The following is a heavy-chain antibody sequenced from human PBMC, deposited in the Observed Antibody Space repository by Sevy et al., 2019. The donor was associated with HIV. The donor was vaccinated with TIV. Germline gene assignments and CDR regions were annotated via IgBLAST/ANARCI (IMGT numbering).Heavy chain of an antibody. CDR2: IWYDGSNK. Sequence: GGSLRFSCAAAGFTFSSYGMHWVRQAPGKGLEWVAVIWYDGSNKFYADSVKGRFTISRDNSKNTLYLQMNSLRAEDTAVYYCAKVEAAAGWGFYYYYYMDVWGKGTTVTVSS. J-gene: IGHJ6*03. V-gene: IGHV3-33*06. CDR1: GFTFSSYG. CDR3: AKVEAAAGWGFYYYYYMDV. D-gene: IGHD6-13*01.